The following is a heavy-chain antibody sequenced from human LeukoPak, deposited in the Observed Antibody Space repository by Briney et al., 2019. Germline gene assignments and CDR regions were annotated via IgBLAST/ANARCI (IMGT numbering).Heavy chain of an antibody. J-gene: IGHJ2*01. CDR3: ARDDDTTAYQWYFDL. D-gene: IGHD2/OR15-2a*01. V-gene: IGHV3-33*01. CDR2: IWSDGSNE. Sequence: GGSLRLSCTASGFTLSYYGMHWVRQAPGKGLEGVALIWSDGSNENYADSVRGRFTISRDTSTNTLYLQMHSLRAEDTAVYYCARDDDTTAYQWYFDLWGRGTQVTVSS. CDR1: GFTLSYYG.